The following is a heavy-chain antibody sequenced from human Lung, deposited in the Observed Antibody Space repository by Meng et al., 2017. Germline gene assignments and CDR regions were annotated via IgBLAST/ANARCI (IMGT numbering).Heavy chain of an antibody. CDR1: GGYFSDYY. V-gene: IGHV4-34*01. CDR3: ARGPTTMAHDFDY. CDR2: INHSGST. Sequence: VSLMHWGAGLLNPCESALLTFVVSGGYFSDYYWSWIRQPPGKGLEWIGEINHSGSTNYNPSLGSRASISVDTSQNNLSLKLSSVTAADSAVYYCARGPTTMAHDFDYWGQGTLVTVSS. J-gene: IGHJ4*02. D-gene: IGHD4-11*01.